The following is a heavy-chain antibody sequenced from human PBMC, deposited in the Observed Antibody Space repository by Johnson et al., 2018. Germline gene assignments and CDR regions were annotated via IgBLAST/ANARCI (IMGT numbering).Heavy chain of an antibody. J-gene: IGHJ3*02. V-gene: IGHV3-7*01. D-gene: IGHD5-12*01. CDR1: GFTLSNHW. CDR2: ISEDESEK. CDR3: AREWLRSGAFDI. Sequence: VQLVQSGGGLVQPGGSLRLSCVASGFTLSNHWMPWVRQAPGKGLEWVATISEDESEKHYVDSVKGRFTISRDNAKNSLYLQMNSLRAEETAVYYCAREWLRSGAFDIWGQGTMVTVSS.